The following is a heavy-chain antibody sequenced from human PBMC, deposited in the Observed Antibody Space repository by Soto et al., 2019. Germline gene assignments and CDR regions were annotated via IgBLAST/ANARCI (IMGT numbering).Heavy chain of an antibody. J-gene: IGHJ6*02. D-gene: IGHD3-16*01. V-gene: IGHV5-10-1*01. CDR3: ARSTYATAHYYYYGMDV. CDR1: GYSFTIYW. CDR2: IDPSDSYT. Sequence: GESLKISCNGSGYSFTIYWISWVRQMPGKGLEWMGRIDPSDSYTNYSPSFQGHVTISADKSISTAYLQWSSLKASDTAMYYCARSTYATAHYYYYGMDVWGQGTTVTVSS.